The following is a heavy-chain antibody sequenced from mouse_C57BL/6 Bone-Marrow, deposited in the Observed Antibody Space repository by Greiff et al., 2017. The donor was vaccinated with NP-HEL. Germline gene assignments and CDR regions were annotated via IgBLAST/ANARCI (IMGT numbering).Heavy chain of an antibody. CDR3: ARVYYGNYVYYYAMDY. CDR1: GFTFSSYG. Sequence: EVMLVESGGDLVKPGGSLKLSCAASGFTFSSYGMSWVRQTPDKRLEWVATISSGGSYTYYPDSVKGRFTISRDNAKNTLYLQISRLKTEDTAMYYCARVYYGNYVYYYAMDYWGQGTSVTVSS. J-gene: IGHJ4*01. V-gene: IGHV5-6*02. D-gene: IGHD2-1*01. CDR2: ISSGGSYT.